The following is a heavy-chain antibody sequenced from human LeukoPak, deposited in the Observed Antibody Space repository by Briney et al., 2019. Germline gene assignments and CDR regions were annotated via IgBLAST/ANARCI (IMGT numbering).Heavy chain of an antibody. Sequence: ASVKVSCKASGYTFTSYGISWVRQAPGQGLEWMGWISAYNGNTNYAQKLQGRVTMTTDTSTSTAYMELRSLRSDNTAVYYCARDLGYSYGLGTICGMDVWGQGTTVTVSS. V-gene: IGHV1-18*01. CDR3: ARDLGYSYGLGTICGMDV. D-gene: IGHD5-18*01. CDR2: ISAYNGNT. CDR1: GYTFTSYG. J-gene: IGHJ6*02.